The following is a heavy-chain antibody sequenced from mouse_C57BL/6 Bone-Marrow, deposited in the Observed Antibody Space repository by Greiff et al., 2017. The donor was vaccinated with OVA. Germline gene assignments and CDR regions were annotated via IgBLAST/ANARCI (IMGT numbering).Heavy chain of an antibody. D-gene: IGHD1-1*01. Sequence: VQLQQPGAELVRPGTSVKLSCKASGYTFTSYWLHWVKQRPGQGLEWIGVIDPSDSYTNYNQKFKGKATLTVDTSSSTAYMQLSSLTSEDSAVYYCARISSSYVDYWGQGTTLTVSS. CDR2: IDPSDSYT. V-gene: IGHV1-59*01. CDR1: GYTFTSYW. CDR3: ARISSSYVDY. J-gene: IGHJ2*01.